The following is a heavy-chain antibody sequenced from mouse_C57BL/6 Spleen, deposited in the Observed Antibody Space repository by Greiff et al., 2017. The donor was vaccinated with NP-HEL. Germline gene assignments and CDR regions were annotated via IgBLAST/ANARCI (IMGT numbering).Heavy chain of an antibody. CDR2: ISDGGSYT. CDR1: GFTFSSYA. CDR3: ARDRVYYGYDGYFDY. J-gene: IGHJ2*01. V-gene: IGHV5-4*01. Sequence: EVQLVESGGGLVKPGGSLKLSCAASGFTFSSYAMSWVRQTPEKRLEWVATISDGGSYTYYPDNVKGRFTISRDNAKNNLYLQMSHLKSEDTAMYYCARDRVYYGYDGYFDYWGQGTTLTVSS. D-gene: IGHD2-2*01.